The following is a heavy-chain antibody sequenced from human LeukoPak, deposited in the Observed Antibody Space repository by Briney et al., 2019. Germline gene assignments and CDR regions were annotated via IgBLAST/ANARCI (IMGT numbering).Heavy chain of an antibody. V-gene: IGHV4-59*12. J-gene: IGHJ4*02. CDR3: ARDGALGGASSW. D-gene: IGHD1-26*01. Sequence: ASETLSLTCTVSGGSISSYYWSWIRQPPGKGLEWIGYIYYSGSTNYNPSLKSRVTISVDKSKNQFSLKLSSVTAADTAVYYCARDGALGGASSWWGQGTLVTVSS. CDR2: IYYSGST. CDR1: GGSISSYY.